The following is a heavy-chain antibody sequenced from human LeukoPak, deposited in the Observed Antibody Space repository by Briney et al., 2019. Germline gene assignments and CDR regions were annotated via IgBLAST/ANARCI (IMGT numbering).Heavy chain of an antibody. J-gene: IGHJ4*02. CDR1: GGSISSSSYY. CDR2: IYYSGST. V-gene: IGHV4-39*07. Sequence: SETLSLTCTVSGGSISSSSYYWGWIRQPPGKGLEWIGSIYYSGSTYYSPSLKSRVTISVDTSKNQFSLKLSSVTAADTAVYYCARDQWLLRRGFDYWGQGTLVTVSS. D-gene: IGHD3-22*01. CDR3: ARDQWLLRRGFDY.